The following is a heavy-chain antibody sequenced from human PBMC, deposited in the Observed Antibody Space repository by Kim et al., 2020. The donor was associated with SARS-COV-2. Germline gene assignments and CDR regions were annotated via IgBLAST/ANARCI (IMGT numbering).Heavy chain of an antibody. D-gene: IGHD2-15*01. Sequence: RVTISVDTSKNQFSLKLSSVTAADTAVYYCARRGRYCSGGSCLKYGMDVWGQGTTVTVSS. CDR3: ARRGRYCSGGSCLKYGMDV. V-gene: IGHV4-39*01. J-gene: IGHJ6*02.